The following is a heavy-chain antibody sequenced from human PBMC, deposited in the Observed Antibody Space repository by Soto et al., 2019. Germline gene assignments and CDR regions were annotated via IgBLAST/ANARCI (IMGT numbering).Heavy chain of an antibody. CDR2: IYYSGST. J-gene: IGHJ5*02. V-gene: IGHV4-59*01. D-gene: IGHD6-13*01. CDR1: GGSISSYY. Sequence: QVQLQESGPGLVKPSETLSLTCTVSGGSISSYYWSWIRHHPGKGLEWIGYIYYSGSTNYNPSLKSRVNISVDTSKNQFSLKLSSVTAADTAVYYCASANGGYSSSPNWFDPWGQGTLVTVSS. CDR3: ASANGGYSSSPNWFDP.